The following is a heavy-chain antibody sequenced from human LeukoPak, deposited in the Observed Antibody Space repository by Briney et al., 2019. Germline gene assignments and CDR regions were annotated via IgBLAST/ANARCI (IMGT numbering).Heavy chain of an antibody. D-gene: IGHD2-15*01. CDR1: GGSITSSNW. CDR2: MSSHSGTA. J-gene: IGHJ4*02. CDR3: AKIYCSGVTCYFDL. Sequence: SETLSLTCAVSGGSITSSNWWAWVRQPPGKGLEWIGEMSSHSGTANYSPSLIRRVTISIDKSNNQFSLRLSSVTAADTAVYHCAKIYCSGVTCYFDLWGQGTLVTVSS. V-gene: IGHV4-4*02.